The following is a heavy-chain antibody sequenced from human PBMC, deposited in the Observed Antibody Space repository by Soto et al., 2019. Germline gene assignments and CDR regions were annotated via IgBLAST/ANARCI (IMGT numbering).Heavy chain of an antibody. D-gene: IGHD2-21*02. Sequence: AETLSLTCAASGVSISSYYLSWIRQPPGKGLEWIGYLYDTGGTIYNPSLKSRVTISVDTSKNQFSLKLNSVTAADTAVYYCARDLWGYCGTDCYPLDVWGQGTTVTVS. CDR3: ARDLWGYCGTDCYPLDV. CDR1: GVSISSYY. J-gene: IGHJ6*02. CDR2: LYDTGGT. V-gene: IGHV4-59*01.